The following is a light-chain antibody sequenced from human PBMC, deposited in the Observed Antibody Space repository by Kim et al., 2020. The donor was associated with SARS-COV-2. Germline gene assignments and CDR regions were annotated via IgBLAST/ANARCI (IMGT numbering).Light chain of an antibody. CDR1: QYIGTL. V-gene: IGKV1-5*03. Sequence: DIQMTQSPSTLSASVGDRVTFTCRASQYIGTLLAWFHQKPGKAPNLLIYSTSNLESGVPSRFSGSGSGTEFTLTISSLQPDDFATYYCQQYHTYPLTFGGGTKLEI. CDR3: QQYHTYPLT. J-gene: IGKJ4*01. CDR2: STS.